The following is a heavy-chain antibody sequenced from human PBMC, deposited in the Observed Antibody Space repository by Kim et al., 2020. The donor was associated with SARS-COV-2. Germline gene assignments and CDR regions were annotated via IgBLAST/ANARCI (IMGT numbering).Heavy chain of an antibody. D-gene: IGHD6-13*01. CDR1: GYTFTSYD. Sequence: ASVKVSCKASGYTFTSYDINWVRQATGQGLEWMGWMNPNSGNTGYAQKFQGRVTMTRNTSISTAYMELSSLRSEDTAVYYCARREAAGDAFDIWGQGTMVTVSS. CDR2: MNPNSGNT. CDR3: ARREAAGDAFDI. V-gene: IGHV1-8*01. J-gene: IGHJ3*02.